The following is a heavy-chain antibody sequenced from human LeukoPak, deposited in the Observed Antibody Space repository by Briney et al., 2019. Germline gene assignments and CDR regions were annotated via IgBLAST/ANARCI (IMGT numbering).Heavy chain of an antibody. CDR2: IWHDGSNK. J-gene: IGHJ4*02. CDR3: ANNFDY. V-gene: IGHV3-33*06. Sequence: GGSLRLSCAASEFTFSNYGMHWVRQAPGKGLEWVAVIWHDGSNKYYADSVKGRFTISRDNSKNMLYLQMNSLRAEDTAVYYCANNFDYWGQGTLVTVSS. CDR1: EFTFSNYG.